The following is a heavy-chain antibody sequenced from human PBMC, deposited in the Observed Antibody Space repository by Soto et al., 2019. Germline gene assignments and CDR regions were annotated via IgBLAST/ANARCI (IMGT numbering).Heavy chain of an antibody. CDR3: ARDTQDDFWSGYYRDY. CDR1: GGSISSGEYY. D-gene: IGHD3-3*01. J-gene: IGHJ4*02. V-gene: IGHV4-30-4*01. Sequence: PSETLSLTCTVSGGSISSGEYYWTWIRQPPGKGLEWIGYISYSGSTYYNPTLKSRLIISVDTSKSQFSLKLSSVTAADTAVYYCARDTQDDFWSGYYRDYWGQGTLVTVSS. CDR2: ISYSGST.